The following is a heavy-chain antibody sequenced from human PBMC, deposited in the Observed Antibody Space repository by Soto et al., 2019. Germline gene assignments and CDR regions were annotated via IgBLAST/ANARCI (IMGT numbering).Heavy chain of an antibody. CDR2: ISGSGDSS. Sequence: GGSLRLSCAASGFTFSTYAMSWVRRATGKGLEWVSAISGSGDSSYYADSVKGRFTISRDNSKNTLYLQMNSLRAEDTALYYCAKVGGGGLIVYYFDYWGQGTLVTVSS. V-gene: IGHV3-23*01. J-gene: IGHJ4*02. D-gene: IGHD3-16*02. CDR1: GFTFSTYA. CDR3: AKVGGGGLIVYYFDY.